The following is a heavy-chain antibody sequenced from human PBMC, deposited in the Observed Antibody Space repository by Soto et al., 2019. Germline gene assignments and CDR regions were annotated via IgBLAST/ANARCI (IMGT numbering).Heavy chain of an antibody. CDR1: GFSFSDYY. Sequence: GGSLRLSCAASGFSFSDYYMTWIRQAPGKGLEWISHISSSGSSTYYADSVKGRFTISRDNAQNSLYLQMNSLGAEDTAVYYCARRASTGRHFDYWGQGTLVTVSS. V-gene: IGHV3-11*01. CDR3: ARRASTGRHFDY. CDR2: ISSSGSST. J-gene: IGHJ4*02. D-gene: IGHD1-1*01.